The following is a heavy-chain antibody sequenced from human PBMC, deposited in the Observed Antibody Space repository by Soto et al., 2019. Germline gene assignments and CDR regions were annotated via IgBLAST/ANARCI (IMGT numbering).Heavy chain of an antibody. CDR2: IDYSGGT. Sequence: PSETLSLTCTVSSRSISSGGYYWSWTRQHPGKGLEWIGYIDYSGGTYYNPSLKRRVTISVDTSKNQCSLKLSSVSAADMAVYYCARGRLGLGYSSGWYGLYSVYWGQGTLVTVSS. CDR3: ARGRLGLGYSSGWYGLYSVY. J-gene: IGHJ4*02. V-gene: IGHV4-31*03. D-gene: IGHD6-19*01. CDR1: SRSISSGGYY.